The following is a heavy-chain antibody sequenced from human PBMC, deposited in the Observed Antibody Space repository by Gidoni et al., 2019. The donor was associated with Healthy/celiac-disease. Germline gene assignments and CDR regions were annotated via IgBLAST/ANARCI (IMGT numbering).Heavy chain of an antibody. CDR2: ISWNSGSI. V-gene: IGHV3-9*01. J-gene: IGHJ4*02. CDR3: AKEGSGSYYIGFDY. D-gene: IGHD3-10*01. CDR1: GFTFDDYA. Sequence: EVQLVESGGGLVQPGRSLRLSCAASGFTFDDYAMRWVRQAPGKGLEWVSGISWNSGSIGYADSVKGRFTISRDNAKNSLYLQMNSLRAEDTALYYCAKEGSGSYYIGFDYWGQGTLVTVSS.